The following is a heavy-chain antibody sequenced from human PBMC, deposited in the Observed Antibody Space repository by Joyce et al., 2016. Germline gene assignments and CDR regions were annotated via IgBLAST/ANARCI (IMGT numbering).Heavy chain of an antibody. CDR2: IYSSGTT. D-gene: IGHD4-17*01. V-gene: IGHV4-61*02. CDR1: GGSISSGTYY. CDR3: ARLFDDYGDYGGAYFDY. J-gene: IGHJ4*02. Sequence: QVQLQESGPGLVKPSQTLSLTCSVSGGSISSGTYYWSWIRQPAGKGREWIGRIYSSGTTGYNPSRKSRVTISADASRNQVALSLSSVTAADTAVYFCARLFDDYGDYGGAYFDYWGQGILVTVSS.